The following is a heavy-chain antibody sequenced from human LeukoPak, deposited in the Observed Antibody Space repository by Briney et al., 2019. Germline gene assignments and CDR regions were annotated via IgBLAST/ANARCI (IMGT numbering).Heavy chain of an antibody. Sequence: SVKVSCKASGGTFNTDGISWVRQAPGRGLEWLGMIIPIFGSANYAQKFQGRVTIITDESTSTAYMELSSLRSDDTGIYYCATPRGGPTYYFDSWGQGTLVTVSS. CDR2: IIPIFGSA. V-gene: IGHV1-69*05. CDR3: ATPRGGPTYYFDS. J-gene: IGHJ4*02. CDR1: GGTFNTDG. D-gene: IGHD3-10*01.